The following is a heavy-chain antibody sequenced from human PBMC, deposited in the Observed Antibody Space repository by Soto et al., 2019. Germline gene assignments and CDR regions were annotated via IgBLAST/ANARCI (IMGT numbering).Heavy chain of an antibody. V-gene: IGHV3-74*01. CDR2: IKSDGSTT. CDR3: TRHPPFDY. J-gene: IGHJ4*02. CDR1: GFTFSDYW. Sequence: SLRLSCAASGFTFSDYWMHWVRQAPGKGLVWVSRIKSDGSTTDYVDSVKGRFTISRDNAKNTLYLQMNSLRAEDTAVYYCTRHPPFDYWGQGTLVTVSS.